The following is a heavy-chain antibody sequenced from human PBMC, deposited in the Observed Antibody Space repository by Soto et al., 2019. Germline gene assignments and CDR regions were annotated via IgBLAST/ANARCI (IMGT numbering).Heavy chain of an antibody. CDR2: IWYDGSNK. CDR1: GFTFSSYG. Sequence: QVQLVESGGGVVQPGRSLRLSCAASGFTFSSYGMHWVRQAPGKGLEWVAVIWYDGSNKYYADSVKGRFTISRDNSKNTLYLQMNSVRAEDTAVYYCARAGYSYGPTGGDYYYGMDVWGQGTTVTVSS. J-gene: IGHJ6*02. V-gene: IGHV3-33*01. CDR3: ARAGYSYGPTGGDYYYGMDV. D-gene: IGHD5-18*01.